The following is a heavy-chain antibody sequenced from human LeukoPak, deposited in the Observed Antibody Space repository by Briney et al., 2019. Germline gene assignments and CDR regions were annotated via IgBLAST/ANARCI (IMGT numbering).Heavy chain of an antibody. J-gene: IGHJ4*02. V-gene: IGHV3-23*01. CDR1: GFTFSSYA. CDR3: AKPILTAFGYFDY. D-gene: IGHD3-9*01. Sequence: GGSLRLSCAASGFTFSSYAMNWVRQAPGKGLEWVSAISGSDDSTYYADSVKGRFTISRDNSKNTLYLQMNSLRAEDTAVYYCAKPILTAFGYFDYWGQGTLVTVSS. CDR2: ISGSDDST.